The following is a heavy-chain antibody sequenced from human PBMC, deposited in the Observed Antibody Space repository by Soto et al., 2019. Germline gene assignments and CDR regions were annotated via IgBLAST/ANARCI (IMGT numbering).Heavy chain of an antibody. CDR3: ARADYDILTGYPKHFDY. J-gene: IGHJ4*02. D-gene: IGHD3-9*01. CDR1: GGSISSGDYY. Sequence: SETLSLTCTVSGGSISSGDYYWSWIRQPPGKGLEWIGYIYYSGSTYYNPSLKSRVTIPVDTSKNQFSLKLSSVTAADTAVYYCARADYDILTGYPKHFDYWGQGTLVTVSS. CDR2: IYYSGST. V-gene: IGHV4-30-4*01.